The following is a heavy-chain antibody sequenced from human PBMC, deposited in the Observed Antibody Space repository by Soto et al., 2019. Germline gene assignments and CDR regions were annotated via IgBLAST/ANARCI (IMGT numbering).Heavy chain of an antibody. CDR2: ISAYNGNT. V-gene: IGHV1-18*04. CDR1: GYTFTSYG. J-gene: IGHJ6*02. Sequence: ASVKVSRKASGYTFTSYGISWVRQAPGQGLEWMGWISAYNGNTNYAQKLQGRVTMTTDTSTSTAYMELRSLRSDDTAVYYCARERYCSSTSCYIYYYYYGMDVWGQGTTVTVSS. D-gene: IGHD2-2*01. CDR3: ARERYCSSTSCYIYYYYYGMDV.